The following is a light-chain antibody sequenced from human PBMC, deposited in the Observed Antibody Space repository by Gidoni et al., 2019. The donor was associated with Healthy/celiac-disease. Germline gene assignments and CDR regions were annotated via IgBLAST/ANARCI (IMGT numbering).Light chain of an antibody. CDR1: QSVLYSSNNKNY. CDR3: QQYYSTPRT. CDR2: WAS. V-gene: IGKV4-1*01. J-gene: IGKJ1*01. Sequence: DIVMTQSPDSLAVSLGERATINCKSSQSVLYSSNNKNYLALYQQKPGHPPKLLIYWASTRESGVPDRFSGSGSGTDFTLTISSLQAEDVAVYYCQQYYSTPRTFGQGTKVEIK.